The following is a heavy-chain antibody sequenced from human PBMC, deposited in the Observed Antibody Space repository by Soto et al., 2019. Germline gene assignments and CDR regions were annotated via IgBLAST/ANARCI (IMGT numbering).Heavy chain of an antibody. CDR2: IYYSGST. J-gene: IGHJ6*02. V-gene: IGHV4-59*01. Sequence: SETLSLTCTVSGGSISSYYWSWIRQPPGKGLEWIGYIYYSGSTNYNPSLKSRVTISVDTSKNQFSLKLSSVTAADTAVYYCTRGSGSGSYLPYYYYYGMDVWGQGTTVTVSS. CDR3: TRGSGSGSYLPYYYYYGMDV. CDR1: GGSISSYY. D-gene: IGHD3-10*01.